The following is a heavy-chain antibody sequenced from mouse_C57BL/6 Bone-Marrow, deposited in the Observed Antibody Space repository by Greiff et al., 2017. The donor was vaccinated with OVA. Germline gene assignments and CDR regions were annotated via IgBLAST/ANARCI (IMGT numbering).Heavy chain of an antibody. CDR3: ARRGYYGSSYVFAY. CDR2: IWSGGST. CDR1: GFSFTSYG. D-gene: IGHD1-1*01. Sequence: QVQLKESGPGLVQPSQSLSITCTVSGFSFTSYGVHWVRQSPGKGLEWLGVIWSGGSTDYNAAFISRLSISKDNSKSQVFFKMNSLQADDTAIYYCARRGYYGSSYVFAYWGQGTLVTVSA. V-gene: IGHV2-2*01. J-gene: IGHJ3*01.